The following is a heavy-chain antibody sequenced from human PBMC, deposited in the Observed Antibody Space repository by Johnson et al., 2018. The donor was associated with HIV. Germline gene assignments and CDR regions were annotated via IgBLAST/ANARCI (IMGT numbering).Heavy chain of an antibody. CDR3: ARPPLERIISGSYGAFDI. D-gene: IGHD1-26*01. Sequence: QVQLVESVGGVVQPGRSLRLSCAASGFTFSSYAMHWVRQTPGKGLEWVAIISYDGSNKYYADSVKGRFTISRDNSKNTLYLQMNSLRAEDTAVYYCARPPLERIISGSYGAFDIWGHGTVVTVAS. CDR1: GFTFSSYA. CDR2: ISYDGSNK. V-gene: IGHV3-30*04. J-gene: IGHJ3*02.